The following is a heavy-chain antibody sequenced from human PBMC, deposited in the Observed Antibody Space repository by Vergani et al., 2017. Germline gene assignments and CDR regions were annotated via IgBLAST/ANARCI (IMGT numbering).Heavy chain of an antibody. CDR2: IWYDGSNK. J-gene: IGHJ6*02. Sequence: QVQLVESGGGVVQPGRSLRLSCAASGFTFSSYGMHWVRQAPGKGLEWVAVIWYDGSNKYYADSVKGRFTISRDNSKNTLYRQINSLRAEDTAVYYCARDLTTVTHDNYYYYGMDVWGQGTTVTVSS. D-gene: IGHD4-17*01. CDR1: GFTFSSYG. V-gene: IGHV3-33*01. CDR3: ARDLTTVTHDNYYYYGMDV.